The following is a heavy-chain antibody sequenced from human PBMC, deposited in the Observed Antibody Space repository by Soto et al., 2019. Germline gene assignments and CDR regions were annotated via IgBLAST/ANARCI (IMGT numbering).Heavy chain of an antibody. Sequence: PGGSLRLSCAASGFTFSSYAIHWVRQAPGKGLEWVAVISYDGSNKYYADSVKGRFTISRDNSKNTLYLQMNSLRAEDTAVYYCARDPSRFVLVPAAMNYGMDVWGQGTTVTVSS. CDR1: GFTFSSYA. CDR2: ISYDGSNK. CDR3: ARDPSRFVLVPAAMNYGMDV. V-gene: IGHV3-30-3*01. D-gene: IGHD2-2*01. J-gene: IGHJ6*02.